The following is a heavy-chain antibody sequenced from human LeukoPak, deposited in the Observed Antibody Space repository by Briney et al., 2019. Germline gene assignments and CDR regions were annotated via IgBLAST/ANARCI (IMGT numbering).Heavy chain of an antibody. D-gene: IGHD4-17*01. CDR1: GGSISSYY. J-gene: IGHJ4*02. CDR3: ARHSWVNGYFDF. Sequence: SETLSLTCTVSGGSISSYYWSWVRQPPGKGLEWIGYLYDGGSTHYNPSLKSRVIISVDTSKNQFSLNLNSVTAADTAVYFCARHSWVNGYFDFWGQGTLVTVSS. CDR2: LYDGGST. V-gene: IGHV4-59*08.